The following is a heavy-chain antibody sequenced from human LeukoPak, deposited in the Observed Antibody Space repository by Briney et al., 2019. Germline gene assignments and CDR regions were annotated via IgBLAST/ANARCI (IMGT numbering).Heavy chain of an antibody. Sequence: PSETLSLTCTVSGGSISSGGHYWSWIRQHPGKGLEWIGYIYYSGSTYYNPSLKSRVTISVDTSKNQFSLKLSSVTAADTAVYYCARDRYDFWSGYYGFDYWGQGTLVTVSS. D-gene: IGHD3-3*01. CDR3: ARDRYDFWSGYYGFDY. J-gene: IGHJ4*02. CDR2: IYYSGST. CDR1: GGSISSGGHY. V-gene: IGHV4-31*03.